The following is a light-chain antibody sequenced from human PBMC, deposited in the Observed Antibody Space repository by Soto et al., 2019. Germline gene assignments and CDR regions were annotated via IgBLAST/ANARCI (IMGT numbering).Light chain of an antibody. V-gene: IGLV2-11*01. CDR3: CSFAGSFYV. CDR1: GSDVGGYNY. J-gene: IGLJ1*01. Sequence: QSVLTQPHSVSGSPGQSVAISCTGTGSDVGGYNYVSWYQQHPGKVPKLIIYDVNKRPSGVPDRFSGSKSGNTASLTISGLQSEDEADYYCCSFAGSFYVFGTGTKVTVL. CDR2: DVN.